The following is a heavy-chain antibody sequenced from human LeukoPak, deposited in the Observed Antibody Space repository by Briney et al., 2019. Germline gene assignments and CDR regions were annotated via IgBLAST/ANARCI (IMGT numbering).Heavy chain of an antibody. CDR1: GGSIRGSSYF. V-gene: IGHV4-39*02. J-gene: IGHJ5*02. CDR3: ARSYSTSSLVSYSSFDP. D-gene: IGHD6-13*01. CDR2: ISSTGIT. Sequence: SETLSLRCSVSGGSIRGSSYFWSWIRQSPGKGLEWIGTISSTGITYYSPSLESRVSVFLDTSGNHFSLELTSMTAADTALYYCARSYSTSSLVSYSSFDPWGQGTLVTVSS.